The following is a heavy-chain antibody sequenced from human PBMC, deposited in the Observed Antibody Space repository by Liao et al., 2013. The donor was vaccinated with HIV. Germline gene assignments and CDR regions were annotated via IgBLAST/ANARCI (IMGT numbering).Heavy chain of an antibody. Sequence: QVQLQESGPGLVKPSETLSLTCTVSGGSISSYYWSWIRQPPGKGLEWIGYIYYSGTTNYNPSLKSRVTISVDTSKNQFSLKLSSVTAADTAVFYCARWGYDFWSGYRFDYWAREPWSPSPQ. V-gene: IGHV4-59*12. CDR2: IYYSGTT. CDR3: ARWGYDFWSGYRFDY. J-gene: IGHJ4*02. CDR1: GGSISSYY. D-gene: IGHD3-3*01.